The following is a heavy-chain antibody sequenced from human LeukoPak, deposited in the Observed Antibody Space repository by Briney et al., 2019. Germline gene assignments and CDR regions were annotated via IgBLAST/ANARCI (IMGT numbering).Heavy chain of an antibody. Sequence: GGSLRLSCAASGFTFSSYAMHWVRQAPGKGLEWVAVISYDGSNKYYADSVKGRFTISRDNSKNTLYLQMNSLRAEDTAVYYCARDTYGSGSYSTYYWGQGTLVTVSS. CDR1: GFTFSSYA. CDR3: ARDTYGSGSYSTYY. J-gene: IGHJ4*02. CDR2: ISYDGSNK. V-gene: IGHV3-30*04. D-gene: IGHD3-10*01.